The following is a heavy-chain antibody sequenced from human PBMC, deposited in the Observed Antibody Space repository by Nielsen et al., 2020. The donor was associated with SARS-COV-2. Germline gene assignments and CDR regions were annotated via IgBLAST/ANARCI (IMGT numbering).Heavy chain of an antibody. J-gene: IGHJ6*02. D-gene: IGHD1-1*01. CDR3: ARGDDYYYYYGMDV. V-gene: IGHV3-11*05. CDR1: GFTFSDYY. Sequence: GGSLKISCAASGFTFSDYYMSWIRQAPGKGLEWVSYISSSSSYTNYADSVKGRFTISRDNAKNSLYLQMNSLRAEDTAVYYCARGDDYYYYYGMDVWGQGTTVTVSS. CDR2: ISSSSSYT.